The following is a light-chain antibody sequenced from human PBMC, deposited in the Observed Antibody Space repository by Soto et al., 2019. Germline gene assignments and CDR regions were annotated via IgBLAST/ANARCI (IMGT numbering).Light chain of an antibody. J-gene: IGKJ4*02. CDR1: PSVSSY. Sequence: IVLTQSPATLSLSPGERATLSCRASPSVSSYLAWYQQNPGQAPRLLIYDASNRATGIPARFSGSGSGTDCTLTISSLAPEDFAVYYCQQRSNWPLTFGGGTKVEIK. CDR3: QQRSNWPLT. CDR2: DAS. V-gene: IGKV3-11*01.